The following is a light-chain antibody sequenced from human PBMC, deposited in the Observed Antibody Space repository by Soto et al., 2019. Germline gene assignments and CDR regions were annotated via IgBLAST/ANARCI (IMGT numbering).Light chain of an antibody. Sequence: QSALTQPASVSGSPGQSITISCTGTSSDVGGYNYVSWYQHHPGKAPTLMIYDVSNRPSGVSDRFSGSKSGNTASLTISGLQAEDEADYYCSSYSSSSTLVVFGGGTKLTVL. V-gene: IGLV2-14*03. CDR2: DVS. J-gene: IGLJ2*01. CDR1: SSDVGGYNY. CDR3: SSYSSSSTLVV.